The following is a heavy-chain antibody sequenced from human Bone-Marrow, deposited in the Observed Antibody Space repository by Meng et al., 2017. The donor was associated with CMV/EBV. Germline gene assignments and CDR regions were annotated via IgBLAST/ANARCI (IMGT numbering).Heavy chain of an antibody. D-gene: IGHD3-16*01. J-gene: IGHJ6*02. V-gene: IGHV3-74*01. CDR3: ARCRGGSYYYYGMDV. CDR1: GFTFSSYW. CDR2: INSDGSST. Sequence: GESLKISCAASGFTFSSYWMHWVRQAPGKGLVWVPRINSDGSSTSYADSVKGRFTISRDNAKNTLYLQMNSLRAEDTAVYYCARCRGGSYYYYGMDVWGQGTTVTVSS.